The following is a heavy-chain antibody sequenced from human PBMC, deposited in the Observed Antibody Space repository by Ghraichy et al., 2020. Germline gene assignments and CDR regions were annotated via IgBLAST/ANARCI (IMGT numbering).Heavy chain of an antibody. CDR2: INHTGGT. CDR1: GESFSGYY. CDR3: VRVNSGWNWYFDL. D-gene: IGHD6-19*01. Sequence: SETLSLTCAIYGESFSGYYWGWIRQPPGKGLEWIGEINHTGGTSYNPSLKSRVTLSVDTSNKQFSLKLTSVTAADTAVYWCVRVNSGWNWYFDLWGRGTLVTVSS. V-gene: IGHV4-34*01. J-gene: IGHJ2*01.